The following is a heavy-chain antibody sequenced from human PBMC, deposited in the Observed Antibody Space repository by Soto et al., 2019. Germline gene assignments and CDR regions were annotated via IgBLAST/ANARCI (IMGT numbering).Heavy chain of an antibody. J-gene: IGHJ4*02. D-gene: IGHD6-19*01. CDR2: MSHIGSV. V-gene: IGHV4-4*02. Sequence: QVLLQESGPGLVQPSGTLSLSCVVSGVSIGSNYYWGWVRQPPGKGLEWLGDMSHIGSVNYNPSLKSRVTISIDTSPNQFSLNLNSVTAADTAVYYCARSLGWYAIDSWGQGTLVIVSS. CDR3: ARSLGWYAIDS. CDR1: GVSIGSNYY.